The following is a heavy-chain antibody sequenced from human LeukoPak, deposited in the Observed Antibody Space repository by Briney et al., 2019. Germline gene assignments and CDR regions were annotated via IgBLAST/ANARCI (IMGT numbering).Heavy chain of an antibody. D-gene: IGHD1-1*01. J-gene: IGHJ3*02. CDR1: DDSMISYH. Sequence: SSETLSLTCSVSDDSMISYHRSWIGQSAGKGLEWIGRIYTSGSTDYNPSLMSRVTMSVDTAKNQFSLKLRSVTAADTAVYYCARAARTVNVFDIWGQGTIVTVSS. CDR3: ARAARTVNVFDI. V-gene: IGHV4-4*07. CDR2: IYTSGST.